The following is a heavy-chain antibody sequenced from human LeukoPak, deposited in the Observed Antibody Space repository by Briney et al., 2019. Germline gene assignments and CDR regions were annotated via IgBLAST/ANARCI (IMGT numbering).Heavy chain of an antibody. V-gene: IGHV1-2*02. J-gene: IGHJ4*02. D-gene: IGHD6-6*01. CDR2: INPNSGGT. CDR3: ARGSSSIAARRIDY. CDR1: GYTFTGYY. Sequence: ASVKVSCKASGYTFTGYYMHWVRQAPGQGLEWMGWINPNSGGTNYAQKFQGRVTMTRDTSISTAYMELSRLRSDDTAVYYCARGSSSIAARRIDYWGQGTLVTVSS.